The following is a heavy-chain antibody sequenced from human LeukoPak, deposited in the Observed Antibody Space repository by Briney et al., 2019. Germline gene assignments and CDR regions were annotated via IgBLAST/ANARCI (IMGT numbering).Heavy chain of an antibody. J-gene: IGHJ5*01. CDR1: GFTFTRNS. V-gene: IGHV3-30-3*01. Sequence: GGSLRLSCTATGFTFTRNSMHWVRQAPGKGLEWVAAIPHDGSSALYADSVKGRFIISRDNSKNTQYLQMNSLRIEDSAVYYCATGSDFYYDSWGQGILVTVSS. D-gene: IGHD1-26*01. CDR3: ATGSDFYYDS. CDR2: IPHDGSSA.